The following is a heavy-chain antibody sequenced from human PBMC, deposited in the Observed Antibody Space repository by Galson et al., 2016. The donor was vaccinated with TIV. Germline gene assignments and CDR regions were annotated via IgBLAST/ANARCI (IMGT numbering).Heavy chain of an antibody. CDR1: VDLPSNYF. J-gene: IGHJ4*02. CDR2: TSEIGMS. D-gene: IGHD1-14*01. CDR3: ARIPGRAPDY. Sequence: LSLTCTVSVDLPSNYFWSWFRQSPGKGPEWIGQTSEIGMSEFNPSLESRVTISLDLSNNHFSLSLRSVSPADTAVYYCARIPGRAPDYWGQGILVFVSS. V-gene: IGHV4-59*13.